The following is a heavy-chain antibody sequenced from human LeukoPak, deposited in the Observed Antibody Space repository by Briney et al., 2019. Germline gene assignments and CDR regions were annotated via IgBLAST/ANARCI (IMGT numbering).Heavy chain of an antibody. V-gene: IGHV4-30-2*01. CDR3: ARGSYYYDSSGYFDY. Sequence: SETLSLTCAVSGVSISSGGYSWSWIRQPPGKGLEWIGYIYHSGSTYYTPSLKSRVTISVDRSKNQFSLKLSSVTAADTAVYYCARGSYYYDSSGYFDYWGQGTLVTVSS. CDR2: IYHSGST. CDR1: GVSISSGGYS. J-gene: IGHJ4*02. D-gene: IGHD3-22*01.